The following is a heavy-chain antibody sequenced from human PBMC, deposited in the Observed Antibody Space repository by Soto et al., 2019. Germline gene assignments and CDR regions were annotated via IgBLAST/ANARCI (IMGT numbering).Heavy chain of an antibody. D-gene: IGHD1-26*01. Sequence: SETLSLTCTVSGGSISSSTYYWGWMRQPPGKGLEWIGEIYNSGSTNYNPSLKSRVTMSVDKSTNQFSLKLTSVTAADTAVYYCARMVGATLVDFWGQGTLVTVSS. V-gene: IGHV4-39*07. CDR3: ARMVGATLVDF. CDR2: IYNSGST. CDR1: GGSISSSTYY. J-gene: IGHJ4*02.